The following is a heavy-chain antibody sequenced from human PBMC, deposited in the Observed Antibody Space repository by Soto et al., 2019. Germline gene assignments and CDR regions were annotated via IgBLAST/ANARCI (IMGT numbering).Heavy chain of an antibody. V-gene: IGHV4-30-4*01. D-gene: IGHD6-19*01. J-gene: IGHJ4*02. CDR2: IYYSGST. CDR1: GGSISSGDYY. Sequence: QVQLQESGPGLVKPSQTLSLTCTVSGGSISSGDYYWSWIRQPPGKGLEWIGYIYYSGSTYYNPSLKSRVTISVDTSKNQFSLKLSSVTAADTAVYYCARGDHDPEIASIAVAGWGQGTLVTVSS. CDR3: ARGDHDPEIASIAVAG.